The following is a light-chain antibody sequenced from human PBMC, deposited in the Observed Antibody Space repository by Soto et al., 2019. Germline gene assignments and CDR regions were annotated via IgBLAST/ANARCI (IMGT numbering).Light chain of an antibody. Sequence: QSVLTQPPSASGSPGQSVTFSCTGTSSDVGGYNYVSWYQQHPGRAPKLMIYDVSKRPSGVPDRFSGSKSGNTASLTISGLQAEDEADYYCCSYAGSSTVFGTGTKVTVL. CDR3: CSYAGSSTV. J-gene: IGLJ1*01. CDR2: DVS. V-gene: IGLV2-8*01. CDR1: SSDVGGYNY.